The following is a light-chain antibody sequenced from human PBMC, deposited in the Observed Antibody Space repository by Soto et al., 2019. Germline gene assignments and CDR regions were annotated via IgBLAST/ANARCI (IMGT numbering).Light chain of an antibody. Sequence: DIQMTQSQSSLSASVGDRVTITCRASQSISNYLNWYQQKPGKAPKVLIYAASTLQSGVPSRFSGSGSGTTFTLTFSSLQPEDFATFYCQQSYSTWTFGQGTKVDIK. V-gene: IGKV1-39*01. CDR3: QQSYSTWT. CDR2: AAS. CDR1: QSISNY. J-gene: IGKJ1*01.